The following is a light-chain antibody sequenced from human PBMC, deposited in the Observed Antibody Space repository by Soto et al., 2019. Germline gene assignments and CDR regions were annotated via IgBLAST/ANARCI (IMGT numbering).Light chain of an antibody. J-gene: IGKJ3*01. CDR2: ATS. V-gene: IGKV1-39*01. Sequence: IQMTQSPSSLSASVGDRVTISCRAIQSISNFLNWYQQKPGEAPKILIYATSHLQGGVPSRFSGTGSGAEFTLTISSVQPEDFATYYCQQSYTSPPGFSFGPGTKVDIK. CDR3: QQSYTSPPGFS. CDR1: QSISNF.